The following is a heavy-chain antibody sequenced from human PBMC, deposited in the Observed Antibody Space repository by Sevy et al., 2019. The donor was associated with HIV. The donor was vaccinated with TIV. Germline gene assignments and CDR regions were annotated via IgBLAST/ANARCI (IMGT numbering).Heavy chain of an antibody. CDR2: INHSGST. V-gene: IGHV4-34*01. J-gene: IGHJ6*02. CDR1: GGSFSGYY. CDR3: ARGHHSNYGSLYYYGMDV. Sequence: SETLSLTCAVYGGSFSGYYWSWIRQPPGKGLEWIGEINHSGSTNYNPSLKSRVTISVDTSKNQFSLKLSSVTAADTAVYYCARGHHSNYGSLYYYGMDVWGQGTTVTVSS. D-gene: IGHD4-4*01.